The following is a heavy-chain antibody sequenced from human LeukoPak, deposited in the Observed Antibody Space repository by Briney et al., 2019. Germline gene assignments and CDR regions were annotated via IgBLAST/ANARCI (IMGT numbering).Heavy chain of an antibody. CDR2: IYSSGST. Sequence: SGTLSLTCTVSGVSISSYYWNWIRQPPGKGLEWIGYIYSSGSTNYNPSLKSRVAISVDTSRNQFSLKLSSVTTADTAVYYCARGYGYYFESWGQGTLVTVSS. CDR1: GVSISSYY. D-gene: IGHD5-18*01. V-gene: IGHV4-59*03. J-gene: IGHJ4*02. CDR3: ARGYGYYFES.